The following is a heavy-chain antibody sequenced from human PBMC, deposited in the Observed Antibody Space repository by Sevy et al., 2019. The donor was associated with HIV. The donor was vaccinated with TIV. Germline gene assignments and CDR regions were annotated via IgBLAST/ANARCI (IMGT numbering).Heavy chain of an antibody. D-gene: IGHD2-2*01. CDR3: ARDRSFVVPAAMGWYYYYGMDV. V-gene: IGHV3-48*03. J-gene: IGHJ6*02. CDR1: GFTFSSYE. Sequence: GGSLRLSCAASGFTFSSYEMNWVRQAPGKGLEWVSYISSSGSTIYYADSVKGRFTISRDNAKNSLYLQMNSLRAEDTAVYDCARDRSFVVPAAMGWYYYYGMDVWGQGTTVTVSS. CDR2: ISSSGSTI.